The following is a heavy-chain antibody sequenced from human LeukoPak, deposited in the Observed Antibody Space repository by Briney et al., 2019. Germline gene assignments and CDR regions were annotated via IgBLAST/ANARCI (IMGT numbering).Heavy chain of an antibody. CDR3: ARGPITTRSHFDY. J-gene: IGHJ4*02. D-gene: IGHD3-22*01. CDR2: IIPIFATA. V-gene: IGHV1-69*13. CDR1: GYTFTSYG. Sequence: SVKVSCRASGYTFTSYGISWVRQAPGQGLEWMGGIIPIFATANYAQKFQGRVTITADESTSTAYMELSSLRSEDTAVYYCARGPITTRSHFDYWGQGTLVTVSS.